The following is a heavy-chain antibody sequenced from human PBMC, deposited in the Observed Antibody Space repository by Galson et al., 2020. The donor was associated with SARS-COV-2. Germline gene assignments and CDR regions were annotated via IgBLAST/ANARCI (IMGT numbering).Heavy chain of an antibody. Sequence: MPGKGLEWMGIIYPGDSDTRYSPSFQGQVTISADKSISTAYLQWSSLKASDTAMYYCARRESYYTPFDYWGQGTLVTVSS. CDR3: ARRESYYTPFDY. V-gene: IGHV5-51*01. CDR2: IYPGDSDT. D-gene: IGHD1-26*01. J-gene: IGHJ4*02.